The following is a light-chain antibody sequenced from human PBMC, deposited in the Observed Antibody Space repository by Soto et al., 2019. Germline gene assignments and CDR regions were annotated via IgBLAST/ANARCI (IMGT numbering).Light chain of an antibody. CDR1: SSDIGGYNF. J-gene: IGLJ2*01. V-gene: IGLV2-8*01. CDR3: ASYAGVNNLL. Sequence: QSALTQPPSASGSPGQSVTISCTGTSSDIGGYNFVSWYQQHPGKAPKLMIYDVTKRPSGVPDRFSGSKSGNTASLTVSGLHAEDEADYYCASYAGVNNLLFGGGTKLTVL. CDR2: DVT.